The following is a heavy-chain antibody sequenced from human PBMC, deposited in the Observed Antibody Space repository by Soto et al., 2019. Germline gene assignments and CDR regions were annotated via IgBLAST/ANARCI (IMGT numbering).Heavy chain of an antibody. V-gene: IGHV2-5*02. CDR2: IYWDDDK. CDR3: AHIAGWVYDAFDI. Sequence: QITLKESGPTLVKPTQTLTLTCSFSGFSLNTSGVGVGWIRQPPGKALEWLALIYWDDDKRYSLSLNNRLSISKDISKNQVVLTMTNIDPVDTATYYCAHIAGWVYDAFDIWGQGTMVTVAS. J-gene: IGHJ3*02. D-gene: IGHD1-26*01. CDR1: GFSLNTSGVG.